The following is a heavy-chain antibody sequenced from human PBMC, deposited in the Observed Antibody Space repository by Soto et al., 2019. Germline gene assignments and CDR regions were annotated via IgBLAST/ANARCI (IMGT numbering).Heavy chain of an antibody. CDR1: GITVRNNY. CDR2: IYSGGSV. V-gene: IGHV3-53*01. Sequence: EVQLVDSGGGLIQPGGSLRLSCAASGITVRNNYISWVRQAPGKGLEWVSIIYSGGSVSYADSVKGRLAVSRDDAKNMVYLQINSLSAEDTSTYFCVRINYYGSRSHYKQDYYYGVDVWGQGTTVTFSS. CDR3: VRINYYGSRSHYKQDYYYGVDV. D-gene: IGHD3-10*01. J-gene: IGHJ6*02.